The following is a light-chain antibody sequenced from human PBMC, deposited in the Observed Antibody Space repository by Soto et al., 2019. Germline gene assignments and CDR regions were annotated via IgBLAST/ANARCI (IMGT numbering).Light chain of an antibody. V-gene: IGLV2-14*01. J-gene: IGLJ7*01. CDR3: SSYTSSSTLAV. CDR1: SSDVGGYNY. Sequence: QSALTQPASVFGSPGQSITISCTGTSSDVGGYNYVSWYQQHPGKAPKLMIYDVSNRPSGVSNRFSGSKSGNTASLTISGLQAEDEADYYCSSYTSSSTLAVFGGGTQLTVL. CDR2: DVS.